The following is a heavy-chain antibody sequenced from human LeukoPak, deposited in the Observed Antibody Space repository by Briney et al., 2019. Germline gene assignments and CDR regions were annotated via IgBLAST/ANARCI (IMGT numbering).Heavy chain of an antibody. V-gene: IGHV3-23*01. D-gene: IGHD2-2*01. CDR1: GLTVSTNY. CDR2: ITGGSDST. CDR3: ARGYCTSTSCPWSFDY. Sequence: GGSLRLSCAATGLTVSTNYMSWVRQAPGKGLEWVSAITGGSDSTYYADSVKGRFTISRDNSKNTLYLQMNSLRAEDTAVYFCARGYCTSTSCPWSFDYWGQGTLVTVSS. J-gene: IGHJ4*02.